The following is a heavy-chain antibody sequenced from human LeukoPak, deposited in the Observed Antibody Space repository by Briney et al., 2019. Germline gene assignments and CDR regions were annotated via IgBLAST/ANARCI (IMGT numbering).Heavy chain of an antibody. CDR2: IIPIFGTA. D-gene: IGHD4-17*01. V-gene: IGHV1-69*13. CDR1: GGTFSSYA. Sequence: SVKVSCKASGGTFSSYAISWVRQAPGQGLEWMGGIIPIFGTANYAQKFQGRVTITADESTSTAYMELSSLRSEDTAVYCCARHAYGDPESDAFDIWGQGTMVTVSS. J-gene: IGHJ3*02. CDR3: ARHAYGDPESDAFDI.